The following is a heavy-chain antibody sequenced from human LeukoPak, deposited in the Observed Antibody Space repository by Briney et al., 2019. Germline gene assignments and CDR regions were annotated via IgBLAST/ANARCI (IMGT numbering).Heavy chain of an antibody. Sequence: GASVKVSCKASGYTFTGYYMHWVRQAPGQGLEWMGWINPNSGGTNYAQKFQGRVTMTRDTSISTAYMELSRLRSDDTAVYYCAKPTRASGWLFDYWGQGTLVTVSS. D-gene: IGHD6-19*01. CDR3: AKPTRASGWLFDY. CDR2: INPNSGGT. CDR1: GYTFTGYY. J-gene: IGHJ4*02. V-gene: IGHV1-2*02.